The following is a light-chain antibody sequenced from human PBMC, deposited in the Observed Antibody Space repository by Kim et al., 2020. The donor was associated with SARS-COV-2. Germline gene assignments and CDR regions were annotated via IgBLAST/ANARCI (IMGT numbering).Light chain of an antibody. CDR1: NNNVGNQG. CDR3: SAWDSSLSACV. V-gene: IGLV10-54*01. J-gene: IGLJ3*02. CDR2: RNN. Sequence: QAGLTQPPSVSKGLRQTATLTCTGNNNNVGNQGAAWLQQHQGHPPKLLSYRNNNRPSGISERLSASRSGNTASLTITGLQPEDEADYYCSAWDSSLSACVFGGGNQLSV.